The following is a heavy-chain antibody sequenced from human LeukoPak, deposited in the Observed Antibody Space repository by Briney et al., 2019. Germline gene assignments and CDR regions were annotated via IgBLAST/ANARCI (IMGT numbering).Heavy chain of an antibody. CDR2: ISSSSSTI. J-gene: IGHJ4*02. Sequence: GGSLRLSCAASGFTFSSYRMNWVRQAPGKGLEWVSYISSSSSTIYYADSVKGRFTISRDNAKNSLYLQMNSLRAEDTAVYYCARGFRIYDSSGYYYYWGQGTLVTVSS. CDR1: GFTFSSYR. CDR3: ARGFRIYDSSGYYYY. D-gene: IGHD3-22*01. V-gene: IGHV3-48*01.